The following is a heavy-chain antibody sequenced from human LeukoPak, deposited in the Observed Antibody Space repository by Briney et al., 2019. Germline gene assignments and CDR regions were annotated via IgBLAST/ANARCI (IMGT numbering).Heavy chain of an antibody. CDR2: INWNGNNI. J-gene: IGHJ4*02. CDR1: GFTFDDYG. Sequence: AGGSLRLSCAASGFTFDDYGMSWVRQAPGKGLEWVSGINWNGNNIGYADSVKGRFTISRDNAKNSLYLQMNSLRAEDTALYYCARYGAWYYDSTGVDYWGQGTLVTVSS. V-gene: IGHV3-20*04. CDR3: ARYGAWYYDSTGVDY. D-gene: IGHD3-22*01.